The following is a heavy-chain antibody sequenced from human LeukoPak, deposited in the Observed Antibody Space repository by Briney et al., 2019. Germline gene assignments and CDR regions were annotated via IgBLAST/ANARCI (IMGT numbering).Heavy chain of an antibody. Sequence: ASVKVSCKASGYTFTSYGISWVRQAPGQGLEWMGWISAYNGYTKYAEKLQGRVTMTTDTSTSTAYMELRSLRSDDTAVYYCAREGSLYASGDYYLSWFDPWGQGTLVTISS. J-gene: IGHJ5*02. V-gene: IGHV1-18*01. CDR1: GYTFTSYG. CDR3: AREGSLYASGDYYLSWFDP. D-gene: IGHD3-22*01. CDR2: ISAYNGYT.